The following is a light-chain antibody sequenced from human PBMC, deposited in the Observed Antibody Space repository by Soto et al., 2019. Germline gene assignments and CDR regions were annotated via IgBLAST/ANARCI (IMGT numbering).Light chain of an antibody. J-gene: IGKJ2*01. CDR3: HQYNSDST. Sequence: DIQMTQSPSSLSASVGDRVTITCRASQSISHYLAWYQHKPGKAPNLLIHDASTLEAGIPSRFSGSGSGTTFPLTISSLQTGDFETYYCHQYNSDSTFGQGTKLWI. V-gene: IGKV1-5*01. CDR2: DAS. CDR1: QSISHY.